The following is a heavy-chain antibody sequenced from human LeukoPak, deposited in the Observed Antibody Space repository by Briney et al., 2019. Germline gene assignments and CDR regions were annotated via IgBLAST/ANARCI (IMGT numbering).Heavy chain of an antibody. CDR2: IYYTGRT. D-gene: IGHD5-24*01. V-gene: IGHV4-39*07. Sequence: SETLSLTCTVSGDSITNSDYYWGWIRQPPGKGLEWIATIYYTGRTDYNPSLRSRVTISVDTSKNQFSLKLSSVTAADTAVYYCARDTARDGSLGADAFDIWGQGTMVTVSS. CDR3: ARDTARDGSLGADAFDI. CDR1: GDSITNSDYY. J-gene: IGHJ3*02.